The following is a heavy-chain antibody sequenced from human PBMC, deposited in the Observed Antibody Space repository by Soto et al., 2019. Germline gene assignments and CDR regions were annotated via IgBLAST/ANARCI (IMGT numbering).Heavy chain of an antibody. V-gene: IGHV3-48*01. J-gene: IGHJ5*02. CDR1: GFTFSSYS. CDR2: ISSSSSTI. D-gene: IGHD6-13*01. Sequence: EVQLVESGGGLVQPGGSLRLSCAASGFTFSSYSMNWVRQAPGKGLEWVSYISSSSSTIYYADCVKGRFTISRENAKTSLYLQMNSLRAEDTAVYYCARHPDRIAEIGWFDPWGQGTLVTVSS. CDR3: ARHPDRIAEIGWFDP.